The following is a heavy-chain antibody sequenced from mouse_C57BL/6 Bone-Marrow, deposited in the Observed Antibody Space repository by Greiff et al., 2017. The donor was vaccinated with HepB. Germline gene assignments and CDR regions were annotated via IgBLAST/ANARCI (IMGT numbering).Heavy chain of an antibody. J-gene: IGHJ2*01. CDR2: IDPSDSYT. Sequence: VQLQQSGAELVMPGASVKLSCKASGYTFTSYWMHWVKQRPGQGLEWIGEIDPSDSYTNYNQKFKGKSTLTVDKSSSTAYRQLSSLTSEDSAVYYCARTSFHYYGSSYLYYFDYWGQGTTLTVSS. CDR1: GYTFTSYW. D-gene: IGHD1-1*01. CDR3: ARTSFHYYGSSYLYYFDY. V-gene: IGHV1-69*01.